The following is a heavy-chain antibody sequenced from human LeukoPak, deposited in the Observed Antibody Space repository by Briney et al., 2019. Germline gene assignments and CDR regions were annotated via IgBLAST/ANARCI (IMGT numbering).Heavy chain of an antibody. D-gene: IGHD2-21*01. Sequence: ASVKVSCKACGYTFTSYFIHWVRQAPGQGLEWMGIINPNGGSTGYAQKFQGRVSMSRDTSTSTVYMELSSLRSEDETVEYCVGEDDGDRGRAFDMWGQGTMVTVSS. V-gene: IGHV1-46*01. CDR1: GYTFTSYF. J-gene: IGHJ3*02. CDR2: INPNGGST. CDR3: VGEDDGDRGRAFDM.